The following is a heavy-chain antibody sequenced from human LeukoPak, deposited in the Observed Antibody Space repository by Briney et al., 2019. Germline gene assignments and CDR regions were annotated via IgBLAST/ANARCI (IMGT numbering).Heavy chain of an antibody. Sequence: SETLSLTCTVSGGSINSDYWSWIRQPPGKGLEWIGHVYYNGSANYNPSLKSRVTISVDTSKNQFSLRLRSVTAADTAVYYCAREYGGWYYFDYWGQGTLVTVSS. V-gene: IGHV4-59*01. CDR1: GGSINSDY. CDR2: VYYNGSA. J-gene: IGHJ4*02. D-gene: IGHD6-19*01. CDR3: AREYGGWYYFDY.